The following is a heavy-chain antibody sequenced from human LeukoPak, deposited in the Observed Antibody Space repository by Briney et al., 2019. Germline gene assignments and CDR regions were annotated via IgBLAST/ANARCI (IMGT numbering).Heavy chain of an antibody. Sequence: PSETLSLTCTVSGYSISSGYYWGWIRQPPGKGLEWIGSIYHSGSTYYNPSLKSRVTISVDTSKNQFSLKLSSVTAADTAVYYCARNKLRSYYYFDYWGQGTLVTVSS. CDR1: GYSISSGYY. J-gene: IGHJ4*02. CDR2: IYHSGST. V-gene: IGHV4-38-2*02. D-gene: IGHD5-12*01. CDR3: ARNKLRSYYYFDY.